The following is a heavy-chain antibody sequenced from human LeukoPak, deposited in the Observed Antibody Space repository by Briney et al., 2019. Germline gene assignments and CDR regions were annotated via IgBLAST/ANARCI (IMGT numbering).Heavy chain of an antibody. CDR2: IYPGDSDT. CDR1: GYSFTSYW. D-gene: IGHD6-13*01. V-gene: IGHV5-51*01. J-gene: IGHJ3*02. CDR3: ARTYSSSWYSISYAFEI. Sequence: PGESLKISCQGSGYSFTSYWIGWVRQMPGKGLEWMGIIYPGDSDTRYSPSFQCQVTISADKSISTASLQWLSLKAADTAMFYCARTYSSSWYSISYAFEIWGQGTMGTVSS.